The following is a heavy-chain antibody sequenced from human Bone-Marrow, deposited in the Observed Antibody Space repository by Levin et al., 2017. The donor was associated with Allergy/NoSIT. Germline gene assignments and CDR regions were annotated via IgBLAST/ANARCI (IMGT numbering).Heavy chain of an antibody. CDR1: GFTFSDSS. CDR2: IRNNTSKYAT. V-gene: IGHV3-73*01. J-gene: IGHJ4*02. Sequence: GGSLRLSCVGSGFTFSDSSIYWVRQASGRGLEWVGRIRNNTSKYATAYAASVKGRFTISRHDPTNTAYLPTNSLTTEDTAMYYCACSIAVADWGQGTLVTVSS. D-gene: IGHD6-13*01. CDR3: ACSIAVAD.